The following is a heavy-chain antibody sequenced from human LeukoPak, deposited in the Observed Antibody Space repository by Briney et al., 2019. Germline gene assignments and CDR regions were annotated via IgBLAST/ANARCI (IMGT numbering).Heavy chain of an antibody. CDR1: GFTFSSYA. V-gene: IGHV3-23*01. Sequence: GGSLRLSCAASGFTFSSYAMSWVRQAPGKGLEWASAISGSGGSTYYADSVKGRFTISRDNSKNTLYLQMNSLRAEDTAVYYCAKATSLRIAAAGVRSNLYYFDYWGQGTLVTVSS. D-gene: IGHD6-13*01. CDR3: AKATSLRIAAAGVRSNLYYFDY. J-gene: IGHJ4*02. CDR2: ISGSGGST.